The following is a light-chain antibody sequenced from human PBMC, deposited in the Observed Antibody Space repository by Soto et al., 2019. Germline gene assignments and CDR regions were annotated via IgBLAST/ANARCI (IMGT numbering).Light chain of an antibody. Sequence: EIVLTQSPGTLSLSPGERATLSCRASQSFNSIYLAWYQQKPGQAPRLLIYGASSRATGIPDRFSGTGSETDFTLTISGLQSEDSAVYFCQQYNNWPFSFGQGTRLEIK. CDR1: QSFNSIY. CDR2: GAS. J-gene: IGKJ5*01. V-gene: IGKV3-20*01. CDR3: QQYNNWPFS.